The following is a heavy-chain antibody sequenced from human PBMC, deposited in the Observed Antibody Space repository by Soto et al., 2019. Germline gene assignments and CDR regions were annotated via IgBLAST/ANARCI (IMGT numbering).Heavy chain of an antibody. CDR1: GGTFSSYA. Sequence: ASVKVSCKASGGTFSSYAISWVRQAPGQGLEWMGWISAYNGNTNYAQKLQGRVTMTTDTSTSTAYMELRSLRSDDTAVYYCARVRYSYGSNYYYYGMDVWGQGTTVTVSS. CDR2: ISAYNGNT. CDR3: ARVRYSYGSNYYYYGMDV. J-gene: IGHJ6*02. V-gene: IGHV1-18*01. D-gene: IGHD5-18*01.